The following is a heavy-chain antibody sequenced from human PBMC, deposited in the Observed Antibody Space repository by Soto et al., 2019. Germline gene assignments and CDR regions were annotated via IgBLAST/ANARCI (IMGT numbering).Heavy chain of an antibody. Sequence: GESLKVSCKGSGYSFVNYWFGWVRQMPGQGLEWMGVVYPGDSRTRYSPSFHGQVTISSGKCICTAYLQWCSLKASASAMPVCAGHRLPYSYSSLYSEDVGGEGTRVTVSA. J-gene: IGHJ6*04. CDR2: VYPGDSRT. CDR1: GYSFVNYW. V-gene: IGHV5-51*01. D-gene: IGHD5-18*01. CDR3: AGHRLPYSYSSLYSEDV.